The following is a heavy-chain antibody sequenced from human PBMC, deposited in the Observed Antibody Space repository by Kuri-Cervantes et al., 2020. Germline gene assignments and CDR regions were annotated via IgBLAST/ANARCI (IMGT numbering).Heavy chain of an antibody. CDR3: ARESWTIFGVVTKGYYFDY. CDR2: INSDGSST. D-gene: IGHD3-3*01. Sequence: GGSLRLSCAASGFTFSDFWMHWVRQVPGKGPVWVSRINSDGSSTSHADSVQGRFTISRDNAKNTLYLQMNSLRAEDTAVYYCARESWTIFGVVTKGYYFDYWGQGTLVTVSS. J-gene: IGHJ4*02. V-gene: IGHV3-74*01. CDR1: GFTFSDFW.